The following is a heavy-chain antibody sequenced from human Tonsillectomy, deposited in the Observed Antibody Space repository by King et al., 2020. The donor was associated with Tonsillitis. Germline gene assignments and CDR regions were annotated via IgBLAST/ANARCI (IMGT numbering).Heavy chain of an antibody. Sequence: VQLVESGAEVKKPGASVKVSCKASGYTFTGYYMHWVRQAPGQGLEWMGWINPNSGGTNYAQKFQGRVTMTRDTSISTAYMQLSSLRSDDTAVYYCARDIAEDFRPYFDFWTGYYTVWGQGTLVTVSS. J-gene: IGHJ4*02. CDR1: GYTFTGYY. CDR3: ARDIAEDFRPYFDFWTGYYTV. D-gene: IGHD3-3*01. V-gene: IGHV1-2*02. CDR2: INPNSGGT.